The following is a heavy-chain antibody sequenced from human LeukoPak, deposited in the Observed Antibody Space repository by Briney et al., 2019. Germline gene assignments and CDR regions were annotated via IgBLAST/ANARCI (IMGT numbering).Heavy chain of an antibody. D-gene: IGHD3-16*01. V-gene: IGHV3-7*05. J-gene: IGHJ4*02. CDR1: GFTVSSNY. Sequence: PGGSLRLSCAASGFTVSSNYMSWVRQAPGKGLEWVANIEQDGNEIYYVESVKGRFTISRDNAKSSLYLQMNSLRADDTAVYYCARIRAGGVDYWGQGTLVTVSP. CDR3: ARIRAGGVDY. CDR2: IEQDGNEI.